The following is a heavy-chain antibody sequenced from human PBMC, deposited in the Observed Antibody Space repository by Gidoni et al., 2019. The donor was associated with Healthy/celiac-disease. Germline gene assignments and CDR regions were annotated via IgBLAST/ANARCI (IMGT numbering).Heavy chain of an antibody. Sequence: QVQLVQSGAEVKKPGSSVTVSCKASGGTFSSYAIGWVRQAPGQGLEWMGGIIPIFGTANYAQKFQGRVTITADESTSTAYMELSSLRSEDTAVYYCAPFGYYDSSGYAGDWGQGTLVTVSS. CDR2: IIPIFGTA. J-gene: IGHJ4*02. CDR3: APFGYYDSSGYAGD. CDR1: GGTFSSYA. D-gene: IGHD3-22*01. V-gene: IGHV1-69*01.